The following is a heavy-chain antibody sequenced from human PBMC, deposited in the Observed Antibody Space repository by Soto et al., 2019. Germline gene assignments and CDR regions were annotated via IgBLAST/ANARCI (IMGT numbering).Heavy chain of an antibody. J-gene: IGHJ6*04. Sequence: EVHLVESGGGLVQPGGSLRLSCAASGFTVSSKYMSWVRQAPGKGLEWVSLIQSGGPTCYADSVKGRYSISRDTTENTLHLQMDSLRAEETAVYYCARDDVLCDGGRCYGVPLDVWGNGTTVTVSS. V-gene: IGHV3-66*01. CDR1: GFTVSSKY. D-gene: IGHD2-15*01. CDR3: ARDDVLCDGGRCYGVPLDV. CDR2: IQSGGPT.